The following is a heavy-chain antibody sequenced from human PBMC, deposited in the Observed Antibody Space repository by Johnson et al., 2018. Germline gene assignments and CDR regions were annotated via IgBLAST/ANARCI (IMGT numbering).Heavy chain of an antibody. CDR1: GFTFSTYA. J-gene: IGHJ6*02. CDR3: AKGAWEGHFGGIAV. CDR2: TSYNENEK. Sequence: VQLVESGGGVVQPGRSLRLSCEASGFTFSTYAMNWVRQAPGEGLEWVAVTSYNENEKHVADSVKGRVIISRDNSKNTVYLQMNSLRLEDTAVYYCAKGAWEGHFGGIAVWGHGTTVTVAS. D-gene: IGHD1-26*01. V-gene: IGHV3-30*18.